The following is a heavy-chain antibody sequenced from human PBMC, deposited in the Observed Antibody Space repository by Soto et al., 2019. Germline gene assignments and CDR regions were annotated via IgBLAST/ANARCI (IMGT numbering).Heavy chain of an antibody. Sequence: PSETLSLTCTVSGGSISSGGYYWSWIRQHPGKGLEWIGYIYYSGSTYYNPSLKSRVTISVDTSKNQFSLKLSSVTAADTAVYYCARESLRYFDWLFPDAFDIWGQGTMVTVSS. CDR3: ARESLRYFDWLFPDAFDI. CDR2: IYYSGST. V-gene: IGHV4-31*03. D-gene: IGHD3-9*01. J-gene: IGHJ3*02. CDR1: GGSISSGGYY.